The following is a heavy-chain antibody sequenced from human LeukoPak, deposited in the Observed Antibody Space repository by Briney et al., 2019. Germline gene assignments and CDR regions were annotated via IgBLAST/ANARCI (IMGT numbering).Heavy chain of an antibody. V-gene: IGHV3-74*01. Sequence: GGSLRLSCAASGFTFSSYWMHWVRQAPGKGLVWVSRINSDGSSTTYADSVKDRFTISRDNAKNTLYLQMNSLRAEDTAVYYCASLNDYGDYELDYWGQGTLVTVSS. CDR3: ASLNDYGDYELDY. CDR1: GFTFSSYW. D-gene: IGHD4-17*01. CDR2: INSDGSST. J-gene: IGHJ4*02.